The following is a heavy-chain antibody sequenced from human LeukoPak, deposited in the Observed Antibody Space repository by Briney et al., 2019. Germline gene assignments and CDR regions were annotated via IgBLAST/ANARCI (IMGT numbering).Heavy chain of an antibody. CDR1: GGSISSGSYY. V-gene: IGHV4-61*02. D-gene: IGHD5-18*01. CDR2: IYTSGST. CDR3: ARADVDTAMVDY. Sequence: SETLSLTCTVSGGSISSGSYYWSWIRQPAGKGLEWIGRIYTSGSTNYNPSLKSRVTISVDTSKNQFSLKLSSVTAADTAVYYCARADVDTAMVDYWGQGTLVTVSS. J-gene: IGHJ4*02.